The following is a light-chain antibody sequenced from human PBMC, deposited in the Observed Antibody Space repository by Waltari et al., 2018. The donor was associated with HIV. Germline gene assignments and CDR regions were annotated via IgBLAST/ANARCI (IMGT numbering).Light chain of an antibody. J-gene: IGKJ4*01. CDR2: DAS. V-gene: IGKV3-15*01. CDR3: QQYNEWLALT. Sequence: ILLTQSPATVSVFSGARATLSCPASQSIFSKLAWYHHRPGQAPRLLIYDASTRGAGVPDRFSGTASGTEFTLTISNLQSEDVGLYYCQQYNEWLALTFGGGTRV. CDR1: QSIFSK.